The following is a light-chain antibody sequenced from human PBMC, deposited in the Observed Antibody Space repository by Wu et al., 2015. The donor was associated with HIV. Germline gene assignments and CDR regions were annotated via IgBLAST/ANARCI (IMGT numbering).Light chain of an antibody. J-gene: IGKJ5*01. CDR3: LTIELVFPST. CDR2: DAS. CDR1: QDIFTY. V-gene: IGKV1-13*02. Sequence: AIQLTQSPSSLSASIGDRVNITCRASQDIFTYLAWYQQTPGKAPRVLIYDASTLQSGVSSRFSGSGSGADFTLTISGLQREDFAVYFCLTIELVFPSTFGLG.